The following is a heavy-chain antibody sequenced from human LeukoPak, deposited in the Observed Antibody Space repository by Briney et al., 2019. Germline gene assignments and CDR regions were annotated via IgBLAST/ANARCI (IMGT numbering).Heavy chain of an antibody. Sequence: SETLSLTCTVSGGSITNYYWSWIRQPPGKGLECVGYVYYSGNPEYNPPLKSRVTISIDTSKNQFSLKLSSVTAADTAVYYCARDQYSGRFDYWGQGTLVTVSS. CDR1: GGSITNYY. J-gene: IGHJ4*02. CDR3: ARDQYSGRFDY. V-gene: IGHV4-59*01. CDR2: VYYSGNP. D-gene: IGHD1-26*01.